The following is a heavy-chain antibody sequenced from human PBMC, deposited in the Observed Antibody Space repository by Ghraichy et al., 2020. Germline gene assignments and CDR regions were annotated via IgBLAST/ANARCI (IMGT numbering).Heavy chain of an antibody. D-gene: IGHD6-19*01. CDR3: ARDTSGWYGTN. CDR1: GGSISSYY. J-gene: IGHJ4*02. V-gene: IGHV4-59*01. CDR2: IYNSGST. Sequence: TLSLTCTVSGGSISSYYWSWIRQPPGKGLEWIGYIYNSGSTDYNPSLKSRVTISVDTSKNQLSLNLRSVTAADTAVYYCARDTSGWYGTNWGQGTLVTVSS.